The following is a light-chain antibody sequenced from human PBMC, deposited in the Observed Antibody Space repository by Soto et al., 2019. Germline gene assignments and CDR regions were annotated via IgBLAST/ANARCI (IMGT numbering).Light chain of an antibody. V-gene: IGLV1-44*01. CDR1: SSNIESNT. Sequence: QSVLTQPPSASGTPGQRVTISCSGSSSNIESNTVNWYQQLPGTAPKLLIYSNNQRPSGVPDRFSGSKSGTSASLAISGLQSEDEADYYCASWDGSLKCWVFGGGTKLTVL. CDR2: SNN. J-gene: IGLJ3*02. CDR3: ASWDGSLKCWV.